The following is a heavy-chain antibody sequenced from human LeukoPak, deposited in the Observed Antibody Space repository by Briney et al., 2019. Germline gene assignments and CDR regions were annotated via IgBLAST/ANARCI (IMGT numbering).Heavy chain of an antibody. J-gene: IGHJ4*02. Sequence: GGSLRLSCAASGFTFSSYWMSWVRQAPGKGLEWVSAISGSGGSTYYADSVKGRFTISRDNAKNSLYLQMNSLRAEDTAVYYCARDSSGWYHYWGQGTLVTVSS. D-gene: IGHD6-19*01. CDR3: ARDSSGWYHY. CDR2: ISGSGGST. V-gene: IGHV3-23*01. CDR1: GFTFSSYW.